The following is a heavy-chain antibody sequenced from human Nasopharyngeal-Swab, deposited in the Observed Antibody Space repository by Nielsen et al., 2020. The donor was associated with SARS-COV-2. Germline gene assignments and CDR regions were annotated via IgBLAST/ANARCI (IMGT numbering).Heavy chain of an antibody. Sequence: SETLSLTCAVYDGSFSGYYCSWIRQPPGKGLEWFGEINHSGSTNYNPSLKSRVTISVDTSKNQFYLKLSSVTAADTAVYYCARGRGVAAQNWFDPWGQGTLVTVSS. D-gene: IGHD6-6*01. V-gene: IGHV4-34*01. CDR1: DGSFSGYY. CDR2: INHSGST. CDR3: ARGRGVAAQNWFDP. J-gene: IGHJ5*02.